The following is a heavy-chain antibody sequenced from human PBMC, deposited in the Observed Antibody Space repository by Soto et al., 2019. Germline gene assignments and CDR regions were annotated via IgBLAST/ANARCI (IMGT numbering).Heavy chain of an antibody. CDR1: GYTFTGYA. Sequence: ASVKVSCKASGYTFTGYAMHWVRQAPGQRLEWMGWINAGNGNTKYSQKFQGRVTITRDTSASTAYMELSSLRSEDTAVYYCARAVAVAADFDYWGQGTLVTVSS. J-gene: IGHJ4*02. CDR3: ARAVAVAADFDY. V-gene: IGHV1-3*01. D-gene: IGHD6-19*01. CDR2: INAGNGNT.